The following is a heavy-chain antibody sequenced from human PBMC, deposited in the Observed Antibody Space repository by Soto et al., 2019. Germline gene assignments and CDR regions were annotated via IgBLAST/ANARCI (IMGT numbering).Heavy chain of an antibody. CDR3: ARQNGGGLPWFGELVSGWFHP. CDR1: GGSFSGYI. CDR2: INHSGSA. Sequence: PSETLSLTCDVYGGSFSGYIWTWIRQTPGKGLQWIGQINHSGSANYNPSLKSRVTISVHTSNSQFSLELSSVTAADTAVYYCARQNGGGLPWFGELVSGWFHPSGQGTLVT. D-gene: IGHD3-10*01. J-gene: IGHJ5*02. V-gene: IGHV4-34*01.